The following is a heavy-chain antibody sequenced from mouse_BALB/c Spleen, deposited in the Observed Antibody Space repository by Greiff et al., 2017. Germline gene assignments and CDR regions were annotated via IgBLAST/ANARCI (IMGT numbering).Heavy chain of an antibody. CDR3: AREGDYGKCYAMDY. CDR1: GFSLTGYG. CDR2: IWGDGST. V-gene: IGHV2-6-7*01. J-gene: IGHJ4*01. Sequence: VQLQESGPGLVAPSQSLSISCTVSGFSLTGYGVNWVRQPPGKGLEWLGMIWGDGSTDYNSALKSRLSISKDNSKSQVFLKMNSLQTDDTARYYCAREGDYGKCYAMDYWGQGTSVTVSS. D-gene: IGHD2-1*01.